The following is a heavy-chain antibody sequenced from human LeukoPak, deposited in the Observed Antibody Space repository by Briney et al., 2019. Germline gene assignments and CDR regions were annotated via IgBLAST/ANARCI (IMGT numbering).Heavy chain of an antibody. CDR2: INSDGSST. CDR3: ARVASYSSGWYDY. CDR1: GFTFSSYW. V-gene: IGHV3-74*01. D-gene: IGHD6-19*01. Sequence: PGGSLRLSCAASGFTFSSYWMHWVRQAPGKGLVWVSRINSDGSSTGYADSVKGRFTISRDNAKNTLYLQMNSLRAEDTAVYYCARVASYSSGWYDYWGQGTLVTVSS. J-gene: IGHJ4*02.